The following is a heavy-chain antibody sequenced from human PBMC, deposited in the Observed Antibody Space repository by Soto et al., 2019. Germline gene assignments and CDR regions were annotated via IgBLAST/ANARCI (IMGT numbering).Heavy chain of an antibody. V-gene: IGHV3-23*01. CDR2: IRGSGGDT. CDR3: VKGHIDSYYYFEY. J-gene: IGHJ4*02. CDR1: GFTCSFCA. Sequence: EVQLLESGGGLVQPGGSLRLSCAASGFTCSFCAMNWVRQAPGKWLEWVSSIRGSGGDTYYADSVRGRFTLSSENSTNTRFLQMNSLPVEHAAAYYCVKGHIDSYYYFEYWGQGTLVTVSP. D-gene: IGHD2-21*01.